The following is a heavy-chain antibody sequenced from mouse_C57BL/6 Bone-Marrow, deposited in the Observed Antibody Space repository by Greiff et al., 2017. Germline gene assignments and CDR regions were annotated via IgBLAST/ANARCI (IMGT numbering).Heavy chain of an antibody. Sequence: VQLQQSGPELVKPGASVKISCKASGYTFTDYYMNWVKQSHGKSLEWIGDINPNNGGTSYNQKFKGKATLTVDKSSSTAYMELRSLTSEDSAVYYCARQEVITTGVAPDYWGQGTTLTVSS. V-gene: IGHV1-26*01. J-gene: IGHJ2*01. CDR2: INPNNGGT. D-gene: IGHD1-1*01. CDR1: GYTFTDYY. CDR3: ARQEVITTGVAPDY.